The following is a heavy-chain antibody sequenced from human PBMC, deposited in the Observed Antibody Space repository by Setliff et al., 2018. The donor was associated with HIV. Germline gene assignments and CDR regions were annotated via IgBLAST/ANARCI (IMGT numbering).Heavy chain of an antibody. CDR1: GFSVSDYW. CDR3: ARGGAIGVSVGAT. Sequence: PGESLKISCVASGFSVSDYWMIWVRQAPGKGLEWLANINQDGSEQNSADSLKGRLSVSKDNAKNSLSLQMNSLRAEDTAVYYCARGGAIGVSVGATWGQGTLVTVSS. D-gene: IGHD2-15*01. CDR2: INQDGSEQ. V-gene: IGHV3-7*01. J-gene: IGHJ5*02.